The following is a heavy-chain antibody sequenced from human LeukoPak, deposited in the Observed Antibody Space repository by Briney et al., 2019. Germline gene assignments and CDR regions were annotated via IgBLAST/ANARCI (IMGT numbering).Heavy chain of an antibody. CDR1: GGSISSYY. V-gene: IGHV4-59*08. D-gene: IGHD6-13*01. J-gene: IGHJ4*02. Sequence: SETLSLTCIVSGGSISSYYWRWIRQPPEKGLERMGYIYYRWSTKYNTSLRSRVTISVDTSKNQFSLKLSSVTAAETAVYYCARHVKQQLVIYYFDYWGQGTLVTVSS. CDR3: ARHVKQQLVIYYFDY. CDR2: IYYRWST.